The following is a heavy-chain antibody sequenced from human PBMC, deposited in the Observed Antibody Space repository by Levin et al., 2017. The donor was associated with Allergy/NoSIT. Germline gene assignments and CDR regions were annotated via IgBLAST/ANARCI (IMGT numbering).Heavy chain of an antibody. D-gene: IGHD3-22*01. CDR2: ISSSGVTI. CDR3: ARTRSSGYYYTDY. CDR1: GFTFSDYY. J-gene: IGHJ4*02. V-gene: IGHV3-11*01. Sequence: GGSLRLSCAASGFTFSDYYMSWIRQAPGKGLEWVSYISSSGVTIYYADSVKGRFTISRDNAKNSLYLQMNSLRAEDTDVYYCARTRSSGYYYTDYWGQGTLVTVSS.